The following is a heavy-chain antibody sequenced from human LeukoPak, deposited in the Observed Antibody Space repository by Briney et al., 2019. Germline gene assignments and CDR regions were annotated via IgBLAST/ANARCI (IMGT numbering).Heavy chain of an antibody. Sequence: PGGSLRLSCAASGFTFSSYSMNWVRQAPGKGLEWVSYISSSSSTIYYADSVKGRFTISRDNAKNSLYLQVNSLRAEDTAVYYCARGWELGDDWGQGTLVTVSS. CDR3: ARGWELGDD. V-gene: IGHV3-48*01. D-gene: IGHD3-10*01. CDR1: GFTFSSYS. J-gene: IGHJ4*02. CDR2: ISSSSSTI.